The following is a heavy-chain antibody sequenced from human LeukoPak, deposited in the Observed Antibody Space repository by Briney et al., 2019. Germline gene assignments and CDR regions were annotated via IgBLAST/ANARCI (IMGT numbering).Heavy chain of an antibody. J-gene: IGHJ6*03. CDR3: ARLGWFGELPYYYYMDV. CDR2: INSDGSST. Sequence: PGGSLRLSCAASGFTFSSYWMHWVRQAPGKGLVWVSRINSDGSSTSYADSVKGRFTISRDNAKNTLYLQMNSLRAEDTAVYYCARLGWFGELPYYYYMDVWGKGTTVTISS. CDR1: GFTFSSYW. D-gene: IGHD3-10*01. V-gene: IGHV3-74*01.